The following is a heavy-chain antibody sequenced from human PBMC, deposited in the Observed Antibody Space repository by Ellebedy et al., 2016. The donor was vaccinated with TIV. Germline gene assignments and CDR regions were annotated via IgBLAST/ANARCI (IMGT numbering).Heavy chain of an antibody. V-gene: IGHV4-59*13. CDR2: IYYSGST. J-gene: IGHJ5*02. CDR1: GGSISSYY. CDR3: ARGGGGAAVPWFNP. D-gene: IGHD6-13*01. Sequence: SETLSLTXTVSGGSISSYYWSWIRQPPGKGLEWIGYIYYSGSTNYNPSLKSRVTISVDTSKNQFSLKLSSVTAADTAVYYCARGGGGAAVPWFNPWGQGTLVTVSS.